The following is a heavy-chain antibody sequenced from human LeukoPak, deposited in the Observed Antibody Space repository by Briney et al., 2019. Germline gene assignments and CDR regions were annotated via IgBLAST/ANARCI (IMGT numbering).Heavy chain of an antibody. Sequence: PGGSLRLSCAASGFSFSSYWMSWVRQAPGKGLEWVANIKHDGSEKYYVDSLKGRFTISRDNAKNSLYLQMNSLRAEDTAVYYCAELGITMIGGVWGKGTTVTISS. CDR3: AELGITMIGGV. V-gene: IGHV3-7*01. CDR1: GFSFSSYW. CDR2: IKHDGSEK. D-gene: IGHD3-10*02. J-gene: IGHJ6*04.